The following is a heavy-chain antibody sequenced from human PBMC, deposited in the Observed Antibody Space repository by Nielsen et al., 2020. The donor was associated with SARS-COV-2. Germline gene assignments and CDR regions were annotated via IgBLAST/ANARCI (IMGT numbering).Heavy chain of an antibody. CDR2: IYYSGST. CDR1: GGSISSSSYY. J-gene: IGHJ3*02. D-gene: IGHD3-10*01. CDR3: ATPGVEAFDI. Sequence: SETLSLTCTVSGGSISSSSYYWGWVRQPPGKGLEWIGSIYYSGSTYYNPSLKSRVTISVDTSKNQFSLKLSSVTAADTAVYYCATPGVEAFDIWGQGTMVTVSS. V-gene: IGHV4-39*07.